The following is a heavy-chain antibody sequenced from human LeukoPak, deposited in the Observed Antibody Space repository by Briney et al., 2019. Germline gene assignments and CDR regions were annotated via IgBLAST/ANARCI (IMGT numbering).Heavy chain of an antibody. CDR1: GYTFTNYD. CDR2: INPNSGNT. Sequence: ASVKVSCKASGYTFTNYDINWMRQATGQEPEWMGYINPNSGNTGYAQKFQGRVTLTRDTSISTAYMELSSLRSEDTAVYYCARGRDYYDSSGYYLGWFDPWGQGTLVTVSS. J-gene: IGHJ5*02. CDR3: ARGRDYYDSSGYYLGWFDP. D-gene: IGHD3-22*01. V-gene: IGHV1-8*03.